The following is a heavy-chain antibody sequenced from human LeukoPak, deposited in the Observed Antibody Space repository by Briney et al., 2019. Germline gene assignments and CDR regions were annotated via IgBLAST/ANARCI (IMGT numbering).Heavy chain of an antibody. CDR1: GFTFSSYS. CDR2: ISSSSSTI. Sequence: GGSLRLSCAASGFTFSSYSMNWVRQAPGKGLEWVSYISSSSSTIYYADSVKGRFTISRDNAKNSLYLQMNSLRAEDTAVYYCARSLIAAAGSKTTYAFDPWGQGTLVTVSS. D-gene: IGHD6-13*01. J-gene: IGHJ5*02. CDR3: ARSLIAAAGSKTTYAFDP. V-gene: IGHV3-48*01.